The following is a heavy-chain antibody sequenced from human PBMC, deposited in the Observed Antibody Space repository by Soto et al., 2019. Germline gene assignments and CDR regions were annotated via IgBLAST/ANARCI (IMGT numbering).Heavy chain of an antibody. CDR1: GGSISSYY. CDR2: IYYSGST. Sequence: SETLSLTCTVSGGSISSYYWSWIRQPPGKGLEWIGYIYYSGSTNYNPSLKSRVTISVDTSKNQFSLKLSSVTAADTAVYYCARHSSSWFRDIWFDYWGQGNLVTVS. J-gene: IGHJ4*02. V-gene: IGHV4-59*08. CDR3: ARHSSSWFRDIWFDY. D-gene: IGHD6-13*01.